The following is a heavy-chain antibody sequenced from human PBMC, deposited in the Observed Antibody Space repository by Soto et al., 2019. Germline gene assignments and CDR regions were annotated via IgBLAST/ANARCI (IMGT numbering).Heavy chain of an antibody. J-gene: IGHJ3*02. V-gene: IGHV4-59*01. Sequence: SETLSLTCTVSGGSISSYYWSWIRQPPGKGLEWIGYIYYSGSTNYNPSLKSRVTISVDTSKNQFSLKLSSVTAADTAVYYCASSGYSSGWYVGDDFDIWGQGTMVTVSS. D-gene: IGHD6-19*01. CDR1: GGSISSYY. CDR3: ASSGYSSGWYVGDDFDI. CDR2: IYYSGST.